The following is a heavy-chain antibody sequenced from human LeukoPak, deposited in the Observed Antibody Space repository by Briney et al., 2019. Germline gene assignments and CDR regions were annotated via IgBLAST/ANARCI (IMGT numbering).Heavy chain of an antibody. V-gene: IGHV4-39*01. CDR2: IYYSGST. CDR3: ARVVAAVNWFDP. Sequence: PSETLSLTCTVSGGSISSSSYYWSWIRQPPGKGLEWIGSIYYSGSTYYNPSLKSRVTISVDTSKNQFSLKLSSVTAADTAVYYCARVVAAVNWFDPWGQGTLVTVSS. J-gene: IGHJ5*02. CDR1: GGSISSSSYY. D-gene: IGHD2-15*01.